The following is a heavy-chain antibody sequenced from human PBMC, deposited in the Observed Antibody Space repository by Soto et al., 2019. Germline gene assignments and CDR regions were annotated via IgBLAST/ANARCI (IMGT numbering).Heavy chain of an antibody. CDR2: ITSSGST. D-gene: IGHD3-10*01. CDR1: GGSISRSNCHY. CDR3: ARAPRGNYGYPSYFDY. J-gene: IGHJ4*02. Sequence: SETLSLTCAVSGGSISRSNCHYWVWIRQPPGEGLEWVGSITSSGSTHYNPSLKSRVTISVETSKNQFSLKLTSVTAADTAVYYCARAPRGNYGYPSYFDYWGQGTLVTVSS. V-gene: IGHV4-39*01.